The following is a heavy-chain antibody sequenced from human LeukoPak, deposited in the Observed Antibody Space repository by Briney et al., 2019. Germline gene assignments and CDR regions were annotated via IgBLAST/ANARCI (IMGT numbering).Heavy chain of an antibody. CDR1: GGSISSSSYY. J-gene: IGHJ4*02. CDR2: IYYSGTT. V-gene: IGHV4-39*07. D-gene: IGHD5-18*01. CDR3: AREAGYTYGGLDY. Sequence: SETLSLTCTVSGGSISSSSYYWGWIRQPPGKGLEWIGAIYYSGTTYYNPSLKSRFTISVDKSNNEFSLKLSSVTAADTAVYYCAREAGYTYGGLDYWGQGTLVTVSS.